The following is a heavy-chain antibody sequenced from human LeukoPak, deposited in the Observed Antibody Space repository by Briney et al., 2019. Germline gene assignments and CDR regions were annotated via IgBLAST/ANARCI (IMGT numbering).Heavy chain of an antibody. CDR3: AKDMDHDYDDYGFDY. D-gene: IGHD4-17*01. CDR2: ISGSGDTT. J-gene: IGHJ4*02. V-gene: IGHV3-23*01. CDR1: GFRFSSYG. Sequence: GGTLRLACAASGFRFSSYGMGWVRQAPGKGLEWVSAISGSGDTTYYADSVKGRFTISRDNSKNTQYLQMNRLRAEDTAVYYCAKDMDHDYDDYGFDYWGQGTPVTVSS.